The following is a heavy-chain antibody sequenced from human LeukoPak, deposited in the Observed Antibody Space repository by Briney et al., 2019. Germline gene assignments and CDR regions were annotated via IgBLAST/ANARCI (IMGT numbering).Heavy chain of an antibody. CDR2: TWHEGNNE. D-gene: IGHD3-22*01. CDR1: GFTFSDYD. V-gene: IGHV3-33*01. J-gene: IGHJ4*02. CDR3: ARGLTMIVAGQRQYHFDY. Sequence: GGSLRLSCASSGFTFSDYDMHWVRQAPGKGLEWVAVTWHEGNNEYHADSIKGRSTISRDNSKNTLYLQMNSLGAEDTAVYYCARGLTMIVAGQRQYHFDYWGQGTLVTVSS.